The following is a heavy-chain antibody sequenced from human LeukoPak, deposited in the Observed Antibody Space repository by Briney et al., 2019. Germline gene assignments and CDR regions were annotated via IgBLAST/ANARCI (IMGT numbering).Heavy chain of an antibody. CDR3: ARQYSLGFDY. Sequence: SETLSLTCTVSGGSISSSSYYWGWIRQPPGRGLEWIGSIYYSGSTYCNPSLKSRVTISVDTSKHQSSLKLSSVTAADTAVYYCARQYSLGFDYWGQGTLVTVSS. J-gene: IGHJ4*01. CDR1: GGSISSSSYY. D-gene: IGHD4-11*01. CDR2: IYYSGST. V-gene: IGHV4-39*01.